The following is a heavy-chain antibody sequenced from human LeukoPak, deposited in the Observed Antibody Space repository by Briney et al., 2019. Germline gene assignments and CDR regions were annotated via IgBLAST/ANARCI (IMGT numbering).Heavy chain of an antibody. CDR2: IYDSGTT. D-gene: IGHD2-2*01. Sequence: SETLSLTCTVSGVSISIYYWNWIRQPPGEGLEWIGHIYDSGTTHYNPSLKSRVTISVDTSKHQFSLKLSPVTAADTAVYHCARQPSIVVVPAAEALFDYRGQGTLVPVS. J-gene: IGHJ4*02. CDR1: GVSISIYY. V-gene: IGHV4-59*08. CDR3: ARQPSIVVVPAAEALFDY.